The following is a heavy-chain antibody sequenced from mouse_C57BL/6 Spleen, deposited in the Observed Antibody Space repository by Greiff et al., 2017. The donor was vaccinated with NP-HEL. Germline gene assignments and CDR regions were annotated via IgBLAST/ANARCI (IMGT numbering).Heavy chain of an antibody. Sequence: EVQLVESGGGLVKPGGSLKLSCAASGFTFSSYAMSWVRQTPEKRLEWVATISDGGSYTYYPDNVKGRFTISRDNAKNNLYLQMSHLKSEDTAMYYCARDTTVVATFYYFDYWGQGTTLTVSS. CDR3: ARDTTVVATFYYFDY. D-gene: IGHD1-1*01. V-gene: IGHV5-4*01. CDR2: ISDGGSYT. J-gene: IGHJ2*01. CDR1: GFTFSSYA.